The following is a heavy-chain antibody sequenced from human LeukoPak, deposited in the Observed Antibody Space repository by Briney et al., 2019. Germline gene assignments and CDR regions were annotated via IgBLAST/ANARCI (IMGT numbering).Heavy chain of an antibody. Sequence: PGGSLRLSCVASGFTFGSYAMSWVRQAPGKGLEWVSGITGSGGSSFYVDSVKGRFTISRDNPKNTLFLQVNSLRADDTAVYYCAKRGGGLTATTWNLFFDSWGQGTLVTVSS. CDR1: GFTFGSYA. D-gene: IGHD1-7*01. CDR3: AKRGGGLTATTWNLFFDS. J-gene: IGHJ4*02. CDR2: ITGSGGSS. V-gene: IGHV3-23*01.